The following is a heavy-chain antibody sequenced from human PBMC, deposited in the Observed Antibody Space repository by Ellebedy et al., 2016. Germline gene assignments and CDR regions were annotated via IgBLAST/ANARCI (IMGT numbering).Heavy chain of an antibody. J-gene: IGHJ4*02. CDR2: IYYSGST. Sequence: ESLKISCIVSGGSISSSSYYWGWIRQPPGKGLEWIGSIYYSGSTYYNPSLKSRVTISEDTSKNQFSLKLSSVTAADTAVYYCARHRAWSGYYPYYFDYWGQGTLVTVSS. CDR3: ARHRAWSGYYPYYFDY. D-gene: IGHD3-3*01. V-gene: IGHV4-39*01. CDR1: GGSISSSSYY.